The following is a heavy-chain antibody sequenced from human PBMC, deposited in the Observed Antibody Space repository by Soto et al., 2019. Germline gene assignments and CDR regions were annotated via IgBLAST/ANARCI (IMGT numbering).Heavy chain of an antibody. CDR1: GFGFTKYT. J-gene: IGHJ6*02. Sequence: EPLKISGGGFGFGFTKYTVGWVRKFPGKGLEWMGIIHPGDSDTRYSPSFQGQVTISADKSISTAYLQWSSLKASDTAMYYCTLSYGDSYYYNGMDVWGQGTTVTVSS. D-gene: IGHD4-17*01. CDR2: IHPGDSDT. CDR3: TLSYGDSYYYNGMDV. V-gene: IGHV5-51*01.